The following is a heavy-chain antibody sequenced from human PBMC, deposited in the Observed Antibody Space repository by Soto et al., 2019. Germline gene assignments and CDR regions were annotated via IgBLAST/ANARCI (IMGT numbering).Heavy chain of an antibody. CDR2: IFPADSDT. J-gene: IGHJ4*02. CDR1: GYIFTSNW. D-gene: IGHD6-19*01. Sequence: GESLKISCNASGYIFTSNWIAWVRQMPGKGLEWMGIIFPADSDTTYSPSFQGQVTISADKSISTTYLQWSGLRASDTAVYYCARRDSRGYAYWGQGTVVTVSS. CDR3: ARRDSRGYAY. V-gene: IGHV5-51*01.